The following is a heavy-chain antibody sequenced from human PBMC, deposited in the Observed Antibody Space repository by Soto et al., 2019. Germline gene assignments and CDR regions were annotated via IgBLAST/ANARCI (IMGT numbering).Heavy chain of an antibody. CDR1: GYTFTGYF. CDR3: ARVDASLYDAFDV. V-gene: IGHV1-2*02. J-gene: IGHJ3*01. Sequence: ASVKVSCKASGYTFTGYFLHWVRQAPGQGLEWMGWINPNTGATNYAQKFQGRVTMTRDTSISTVYMELNRLRSDGTAVYFCARVDASLYDAFDVWGQGTMVTVSS. D-gene: IGHD2-8*01. CDR2: INPNTGAT.